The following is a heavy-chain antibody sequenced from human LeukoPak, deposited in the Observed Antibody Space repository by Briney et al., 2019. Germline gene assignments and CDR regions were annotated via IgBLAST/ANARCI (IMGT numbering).Heavy chain of an antibody. V-gene: IGHV3-30*18. CDR1: GFTFSSHG. J-gene: IGHJ4*02. D-gene: IGHD3-10*01. Sequence: GGSLRLSCAASGFTFSSHGMHWVRQTPGKGLEWVAVTSYDGSTKYYADSAKGRFNISRDNSKNTLHLQMNNLRVDDTAVYYCAKDATLFGDQYFDYWGQGTLVIVSS. CDR3: AKDATLFGDQYFDY. CDR2: TSYDGSTK.